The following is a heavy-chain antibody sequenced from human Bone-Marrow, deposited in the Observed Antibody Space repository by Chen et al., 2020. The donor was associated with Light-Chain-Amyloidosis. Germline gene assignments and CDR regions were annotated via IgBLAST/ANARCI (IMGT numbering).Heavy chain of an antibody. CDR2: IIPIFGTA. CDR1: GGTFSSYD. D-gene: IGHD3-10*01. Sequence: QVQLVQSGAEVKKPGSSVKVSCKASGGTFSSYDISWVRQAPGQGLEWMGGIIPIFGTANYAQKFQGRVTITADESTSTAYMELSSLRSEDTAVYYCARENYYYGSGRVMQFDPWGQGTLVTVSS. J-gene: IGHJ5*02. CDR3: ARENYYYGSGRVMQFDP. V-gene: IGHV1-69*01.